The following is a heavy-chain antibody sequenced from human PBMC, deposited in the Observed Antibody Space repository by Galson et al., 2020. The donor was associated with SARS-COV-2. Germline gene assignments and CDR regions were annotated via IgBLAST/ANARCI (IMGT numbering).Heavy chain of an antibody. V-gene: IGHV4-59*01. D-gene: IGHD3-9*01. J-gene: IGHJ4*02. CDR1: GGSISSYY. CDR3: VRDGYFAPLDY. Sequence: SETLSLTCTVSGGSISSYYWSWIRQPPGKGLEWIGSIYYTGSTNYNPSLKSRVTISVDTSSNQFSLKLSSVTAADTAIYYCVRDGYFAPLDYWGRGTLVTVSS. CDR2: IYYTGST.